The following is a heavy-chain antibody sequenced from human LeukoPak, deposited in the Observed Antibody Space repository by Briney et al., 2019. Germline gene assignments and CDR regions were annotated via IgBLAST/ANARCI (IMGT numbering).Heavy chain of an antibody. CDR3: ARIVVGAKVQSDY. CDR2: IDWDDEN. Sequence: SGPSLFQPPQTLTLTCTFSGFSLGTRGRCVSWIRQPPGKALEWLVRIDWDDENYYITSLKTRLTTSKDTSKNQVVLTMTNMHPMETATYYCARIVVGAKVQSDYWGQGTLVTVSS. J-gene: IGHJ4*02. D-gene: IGHD1-26*01. V-gene: IGHV2-70*11. CDR1: GFSLGTRGRC.